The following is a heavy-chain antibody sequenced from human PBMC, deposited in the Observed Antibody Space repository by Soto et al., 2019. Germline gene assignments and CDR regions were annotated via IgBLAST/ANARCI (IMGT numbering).Heavy chain of an antibody. Sequence: GGSLRLSCAASGFSFSSYWMSWVRQSPGKGLEWVANIRQDGSEKYYVDSVKGRFTISRDNSKNTLYLQMNSLRAEDTAEYYCARGYTNIDYWGQGTLVTVSS. CDR2: IRQDGSEK. CDR3: ARGYTNIDY. CDR1: GFSFSSYW. J-gene: IGHJ4*02. D-gene: IGHD5-18*01. V-gene: IGHV3-7*03.